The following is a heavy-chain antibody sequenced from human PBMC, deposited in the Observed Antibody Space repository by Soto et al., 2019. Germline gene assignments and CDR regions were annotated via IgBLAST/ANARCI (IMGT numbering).Heavy chain of an antibody. D-gene: IGHD3-10*01. CDR3: ARITMARGYRVDP. V-gene: IGHV4-61*01. CDR1: GSSVSGGIYY. Sequence: SSETLSLTCTVSGSSVSGGIYYWTWIRQPPGKGLEWIGYIYHSATTNYNASLRSRVTISVDTSKNEFSLRLTSVTAADTAVYYCARITMARGYRVDPWGQGTLVTVSS. CDR2: IYHSATT. J-gene: IGHJ5*02.